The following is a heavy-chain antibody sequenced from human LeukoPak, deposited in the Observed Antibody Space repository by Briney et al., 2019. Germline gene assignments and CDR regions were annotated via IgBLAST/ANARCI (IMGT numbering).Heavy chain of an antibody. CDR3: ARGPLLVATIVITFDY. D-gene: IGHD5-12*01. J-gene: IGHJ4*02. CDR1: GGSFSGYY. CDR2: ISHSGST. V-gene: IGHV4-34*01. Sequence: SETLSLTCAVYGGSFSGYYWSWIRQPPGKGLEWIGEISHSGSTNYNPSLKSRVTISVDTSKNQFSLKLSSVTAADTAVYYCARGPLLVATIVITFDYWGQGTLVTVSS.